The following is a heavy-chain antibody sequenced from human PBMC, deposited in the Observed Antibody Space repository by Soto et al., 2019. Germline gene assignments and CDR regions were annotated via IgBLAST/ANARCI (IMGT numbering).Heavy chain of an antibody. CDR3: AKPIVAAGYYGMDV. D-gene: IGHD6-13*01. Sequence: GSLRLSCAASGFTFRSYDMHWVRQAPGKGLEWMGVISFDGIKKYYADSVKGRFTISRDSSKNKLYLQMNSLRPEDTAVYYCAKPIVAAGYYGMDVWGQGTTVTVSS. J-gene: IGHJ6*02. CDR2: ISFDGIKK. V-gene: IGHV3-30*18. CDR1: GFTFRSYD.